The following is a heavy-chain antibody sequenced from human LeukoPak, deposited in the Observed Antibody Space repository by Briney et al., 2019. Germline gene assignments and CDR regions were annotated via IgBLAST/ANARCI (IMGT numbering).Heavy chain of an antibody. CDR1: GLPLSSYD. CDR2: IGTTGDT. CDR3: VRYSGSYGMDY. J-gene: IGHJ4*02. D-gene: IGHD1-26*01. V-gene: IGHV3-13*01. Sequence: GDSLRHSRAACGLPLSSYDMHWVRPATGKGLEWVSAIGTTGDTYYPGSVKGRFTISRENAKNSLYLQMNSLRAGDTAVYYCVRYSGSYGMDYWGQGTLVTVSS.